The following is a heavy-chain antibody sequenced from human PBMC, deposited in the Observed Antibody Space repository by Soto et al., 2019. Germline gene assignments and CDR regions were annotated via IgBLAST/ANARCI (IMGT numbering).Heavy chain of an antibody. D-gene: IGHD6-19*01. CDR3: ARGFMQWLVGRDAFDM. Sequence: GGSLRLSCAASGITFSSYGMHWVRQAPGEGLEWVAVIWYDGSNKYYADSVKGRFTISRDNFKNTLYLQMNSLRAEDTAVYYCARGFMQWLVGRDAFDMWGQGTTVTVSS. J-gene: IGHJ3*02. CDR1: GITFSSYG. V-gene: IGHV3-33*01. CDR2: IWYDGSNK.